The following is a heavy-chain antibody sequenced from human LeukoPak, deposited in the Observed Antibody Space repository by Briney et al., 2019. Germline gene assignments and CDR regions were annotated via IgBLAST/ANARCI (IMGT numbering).Heavy chain of an antibody. CDR1: GGSISSGGYY. CDR3: ARAHKLGIVDY. Sequence: SETLSLTCTVSGGSISSGGYYWSWIRQHPGKGLEWIGYIYYSGSTYYNPSLKSRVTISVDISKNQFSLKLSSVTAADTAVYYCARAHKLGIVDYWGQGTLVTVSS. V-gene: IGHV4-31*03. CDR2: IYYSGST. D-gene: IGHD7-27*01. J-gene: IGHJ4*02.